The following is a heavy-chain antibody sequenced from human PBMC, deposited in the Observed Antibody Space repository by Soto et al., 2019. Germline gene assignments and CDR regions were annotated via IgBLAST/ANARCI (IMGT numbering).Heavy chain of an antibody. CDR2: INPSGGST. J-gene: IGHJ4*02. CDR1: GCTFTSYY. CDR3: ARDDGRGAGSAFGYYDSSGSLDY. D-gene: IGHD3-22*01. Sequence: GASVKVSCKASGCTFTSYYMHWVRQAPGQGLEWMGIINPSGGSTSYAQKFQGRVTMTRDTSTSTVYMELSSLRSEDTAVYYCARDDGRGAGSAFGYYDSSGSLDYWGQGTLVTVSS. V-gene: IGHV1-46*01.